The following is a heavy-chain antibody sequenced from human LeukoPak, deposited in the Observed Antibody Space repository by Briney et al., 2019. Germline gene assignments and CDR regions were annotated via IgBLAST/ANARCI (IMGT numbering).Heavy chain of an antibody. D-gene: IGHD2-2*01. J-gene: IGHJ4*02. CDR3: AKSPRAIVPAARDY. Sequence: GGSLRLSCAASGFTFSSYGMHWVRQAPGKGLEWVAVISYDGSNKYYADSVKGRFTISRDNSKNTLYLQMNSLRAEDTAVYYCAKSPRAIVPAARDYWGQGTLVTVSS. V-gene: IGHV3-30*18. CDR2: ISYDGSNK. CDR1: GFTFSSYG.